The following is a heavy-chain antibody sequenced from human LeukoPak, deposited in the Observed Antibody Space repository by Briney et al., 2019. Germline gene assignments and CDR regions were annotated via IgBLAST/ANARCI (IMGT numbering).Heavy chain of an antibody. Sequence: GGSLRLSCAASGFTFSDYAMNWVRQAPGKGLEWVSGTGSTGVSTFYADSVKGRLTVPRDNPKNTLSLQMNSLRAEDTAVYYCAKDPGVVPAHYFDYWGQGTLVTVSS. D-gene: IGHD2-2*01. CDR2: TGSTGVST. V-gene: IGHV3-23*01. CDR1: GFTFSDYA. CDR3: AKDPGVVPAHYFDY. J-gene: IGHJ4*02.